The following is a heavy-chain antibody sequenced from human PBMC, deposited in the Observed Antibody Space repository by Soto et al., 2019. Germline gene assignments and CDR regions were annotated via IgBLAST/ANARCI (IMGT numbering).Heavy chain of an antibody. D-gene: IGHD3-16*01. J-gene: IGHJ5*02. V-gene: IGHV4-4*07. CDR1: GASIRSYH. Sequence: PSETLSLTXAVSGASIRSYHWSFLRQPAGKGLEWIGRIQHTGNTNYNPSLKSRVTMSADTSKNQISLKMTSVTAADTAVYFCAKYVSSRRWFDPWGQGVRVTVSS. CDR2: IQHTGNT. CDR3: AKYVSSRRWFDP.